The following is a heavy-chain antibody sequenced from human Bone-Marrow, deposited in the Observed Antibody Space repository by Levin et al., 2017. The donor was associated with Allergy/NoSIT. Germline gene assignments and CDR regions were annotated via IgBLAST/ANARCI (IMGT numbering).Heavy chain of an antibody. V-gene: IGHV4-39*01. Sequence: PSETLSLTCIVSGGSVSSNNYYWAWIRQPPGKGLEWIGSISYSGSTYYNPSLKSRVTISVGTSKNQFSLKLSSVTAADTAVYFCARYSLESSTGYYYYGIDVWGQGTTVTVSS. J-gene: IGHJ6*02. D-gene: IGHD1-1*01. CDR2: ISYSGST. CDR1: GGSVSSNNYY. CDR3: ARYSLESSTGYYYYGIDV.